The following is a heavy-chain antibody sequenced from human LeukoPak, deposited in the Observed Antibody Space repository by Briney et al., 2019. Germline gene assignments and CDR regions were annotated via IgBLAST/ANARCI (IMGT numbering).Heavy chain of an antibody. CDR2: ISTYNGNT. D-gene: IGHD6-13*01. V-gene: IGHV1-18*01. Sequence: ASVKVSCKAAGYTFTSYGYSWGRQAPGQGLGRMGWISTYNGNTNYARQLQGSLTMTTDTSTSTAYMELRSLRSADAAVFYYAGDNVGSSSWYGSAFDIWGQGTMVTVSS. CDR3: AGDNVGSSSWYGSAFDI. J-gene: IGHJ3*02. CDR1: GYTFTSYG.